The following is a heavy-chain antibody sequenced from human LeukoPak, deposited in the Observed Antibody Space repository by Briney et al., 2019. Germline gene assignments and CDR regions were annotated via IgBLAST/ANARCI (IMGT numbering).Heavy chain of an antibody. CDR1: GFTFSSYN. D-gene: IGHD1-26*01. Sequence: GGSLRLSCAASGFTFSSYNMNWVRQAPGKGLEWVSFIDTSGSIIYYADSVRGRFTISRDNAQKSLYLQMNSLGDEDTAIYYCARRAIVGAGTIDFWGQGTLVTVSS. J-gene: IGHJ4*02. V-gene: IGHV3-48*02. CDR2: IDTSGSII. CDR3: ARRAIVGAGTIDF.